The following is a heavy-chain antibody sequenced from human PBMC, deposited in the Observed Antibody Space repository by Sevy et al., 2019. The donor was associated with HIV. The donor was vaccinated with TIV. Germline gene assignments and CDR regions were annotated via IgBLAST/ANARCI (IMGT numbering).Heavy chain of an antibody. J-gene: IGHJ6*02. CDR1: EFTFSSYA. CDR2: ISVSGRST. D-gene: IGHD2-15*01. Sequence: GGSLRLSCAASEFTFSSYAMNWVRQAPGKGLEWVSSISVSGRSTYYADSVEGRFTISRDNSKNTLYLQMNSLRADDTAVYYCAKGFCGGGSCPRDYYYYGMDVWGQGTTVTVSS. CDR3: AKGFCGGGSCPRDYYYYGMDV. V-gene: IGHV3-23*01.